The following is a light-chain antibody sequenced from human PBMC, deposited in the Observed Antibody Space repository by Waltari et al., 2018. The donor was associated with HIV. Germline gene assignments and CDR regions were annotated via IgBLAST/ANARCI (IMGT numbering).Light chain of an antibody. J-gene: IGLJ2*01. V-gene: IGLV3-21*04. CDR2: HDT. CDR1: NIGKKT. CDR3: QVWDGSSDHVV. Sequence: SYVLTQPPSVSVTPGQTARIPCGGSNIGKKTVFWYQQKPGQAPISVIFHDTERHPQIPAGFSVSKSANTSTLTISRVEAGDEADYWCQVWDGSSDHVVFGGGTKLTVL.